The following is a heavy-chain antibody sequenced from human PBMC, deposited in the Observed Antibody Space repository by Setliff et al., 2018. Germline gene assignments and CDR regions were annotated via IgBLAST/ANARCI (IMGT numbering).Heavy chain of an antibody. D-gene: IGHD5-18*01. Sequence: GSLRLSCVASGFTFSNYAMAWVRQAPGKGLEWVSAISGSGDSTYYADSVKGRFTISRDNSKNTLSLQMNSLRAEDTAVYYCVRDRWKVMVNKGDDAFDLWGQGTMVTVSS. J-gene: IGHJ3*01. CDR3: VRDRWKVMVNKGDDAFDL. CDR1: GFTFSNYA. CDR2: ISGSGDST. V-gene: IGHV3-23*01.